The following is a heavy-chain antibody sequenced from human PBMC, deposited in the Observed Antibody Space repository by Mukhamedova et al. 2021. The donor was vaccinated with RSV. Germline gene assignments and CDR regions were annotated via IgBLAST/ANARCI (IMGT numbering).Heavy chain of an antibody. Sequence: GQGLEWMGWISAYNGNTNSAQKFQGRVTMTTDTSTNTAYMEVKSLRSDETAVYYCARARHCSSPSCYESYFDYWGQGTLVNVSS. D-gene: IGHD2-2*01. J-gene: IGHJ4*02. CDR2: ISAYNGNT. V-gene: IGHV1-18*01. CDR3: ARARHCSSPSCYESYFDY.